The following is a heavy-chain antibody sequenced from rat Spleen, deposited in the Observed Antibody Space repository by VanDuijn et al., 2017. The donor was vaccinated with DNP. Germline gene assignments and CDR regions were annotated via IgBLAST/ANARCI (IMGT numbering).Heavy chain of an antibody. CDR1: GFTFSKYY. V-gene: IGHV5-27*01. CDR3: ATEDYDGSYYYY. Sequence: EVQLVESGGGLVQPGRSLKLSCAASGFTFSKYYMAWVRQAPTKGLEWVASISTSGGSTYYRDSVKGRFTISRDNAKSTLYLQMDSLRSEDTATYYCATEDYDGSYYYYWGQGVMVTVSS. CDR2: ISTSGGST. J-gene: IGHJ2*01. D-gene: IGHD1-12*02.